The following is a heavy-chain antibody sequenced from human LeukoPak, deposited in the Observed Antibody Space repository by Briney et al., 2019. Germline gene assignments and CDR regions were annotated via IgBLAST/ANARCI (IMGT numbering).Heavy chain of an antibody. J-gene: IGHJ4*02. Sequence: GGSLRLSCAPSGFTFSSYGMHWVRQAPGKGLEWVAFIRFDGGHEYYADSVKGRFTISRDNSKNTLYLQMNSLRPEDTAVYYCARARPSMWIDYWGQGTLVTVSS. CDR1: GFTFSSYG. V-gene: IGHV3-30*02. CDR2: IRFDGGHE. D-gene: IGHD5-12*01. CDR3: ARARPSMWIDY.